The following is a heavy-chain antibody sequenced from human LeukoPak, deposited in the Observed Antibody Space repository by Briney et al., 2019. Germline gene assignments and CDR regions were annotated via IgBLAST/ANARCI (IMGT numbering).Heavy chain of an antibody. V-gene: IGHV3-23*01. Sequence: GGSLRLSCEASGFTFGSFAMYWVRQARGKGLDWIAGIFGSGGSPHYADSVEGRFTISRDNSKNTVYLQINSLRAEDTAVYYCGKTTAGYSSGQKPAWPVDYWGQGTLVTVSS. D-gene: IGHD5-18*01. CDR1: GFTFGSFA. J-gene: IGHJ4*02. CDR3: GKTTAGYSSGQKPAWPVDY. CDR2: IFGSGGSP.